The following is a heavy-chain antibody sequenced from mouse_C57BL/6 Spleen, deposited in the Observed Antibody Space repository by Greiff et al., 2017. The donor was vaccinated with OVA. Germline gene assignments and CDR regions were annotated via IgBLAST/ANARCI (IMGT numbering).Heavy chain of an antibody. Sequence: QVQLQQPGAELVRPGTSVKLSCKASGYTFTSYWMHWVKQRPGQGLEWIGVIDPSDSYTNYNQKFKGKATLTVDTSSSTAYMQLSSLPSEASAVYYCARGGYDSAMDYWGQGTSVTVSS. CDR3: ARGGYDSAMDY. J-gene: IGHJ4*01. D-gene: IGHD2-4*01. CDR2: IDPSDSYT. CDR1: GYTFTSYW. V-gene: IGHV1-59*01.